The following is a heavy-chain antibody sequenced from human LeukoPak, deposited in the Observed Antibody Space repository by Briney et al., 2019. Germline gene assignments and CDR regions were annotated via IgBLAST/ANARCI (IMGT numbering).Heavy chain of an antibody. V-gene: IGHV3-30*02. Sequence: PGGSLRLSSAASGFTFSNFDIHWVRQAPGKGLEWVAFIRYDGSDKYYADSVKGRFTISRDNAKNSLYLQMNSLRAEDTAVYYCAKGELPDAFDIWGQGTMVTVSS. CDR2: IRYDGSDK. CDR1: GFTFSNFD. J-gene: IGHJ3*02. D-gene: IGHD1-26*01. CDR3: AKGELPDAFDI.